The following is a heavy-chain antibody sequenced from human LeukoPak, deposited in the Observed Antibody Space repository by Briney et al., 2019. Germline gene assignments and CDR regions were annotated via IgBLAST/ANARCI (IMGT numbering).Heavy chain of an antibody. Sequence: SETLSLTCTVSGASISSASYCWSWIRQPAGKGPEWIGHIHTSGSTNYNPSLKSRVTISLDTSKNQFSLNLSSVTAADTAVYYCARTTEGYAGGPGYSYYYYMDVWGKGTTVTISS. CDR2: IHTSGST. V-gene: IGHV4-61*09. CDR1: GASISSASYC. J-gene: IGHJ6*03. CDR3: ARTTEGYAGGPGYSYYYYMDV. D-gene: IGHD5-12*01.